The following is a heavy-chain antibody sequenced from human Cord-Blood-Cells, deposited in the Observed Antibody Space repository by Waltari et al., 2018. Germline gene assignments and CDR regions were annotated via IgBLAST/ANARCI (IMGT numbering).Heavy chain of an antibody. CDR3: ARAGGIAAAGTTSAFDI. V-gene: IGHV4-31*03. J-gene: IGHJ3*02. CDR1: GGSIRSGGYY. CDR2: IYYSGST. Sequence: QVQLQESGSGLVKPSQTLSLTCTVSGGSIRSGGYYWSWIRQHPGKGLEWIGYIYYSGSTYYNPSLKSRVTISVDTSKNQFSLKLSSVTAADTAVYYCARAGGIAAAGTTSAFDIWGQGTMVTVSS. D-gene: IGHD6-13*01.